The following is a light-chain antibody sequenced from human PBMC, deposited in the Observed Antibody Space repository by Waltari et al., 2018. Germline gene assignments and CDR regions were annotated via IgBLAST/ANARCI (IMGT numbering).Light chain of an antibody. CDR2: KDS. CDR3: QSGDNGGGSPYVL. J-gene: IGLJ2*01. V-gene: IGLV3-25*03. Sequence: SYELRQPPSVSVSPGQTARITCSGDALATQFGYWYQQKPGQAPVMVIYKDSERPSGIPERFSGSSSGTTVTLTIIGVQAEDEADYYCQSGDNGGGSPYVLFGGGTKVTVL. CDR1: ALATQF.